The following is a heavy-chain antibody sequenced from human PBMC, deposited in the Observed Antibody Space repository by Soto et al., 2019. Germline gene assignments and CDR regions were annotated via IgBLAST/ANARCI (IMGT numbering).Heavy chain of an antibody. J-gene: IGHJ4*02. CDR3: ARSDHVDRYFHY. D-gene: IGHD3-16*01. Sequence: QVELVQSGPEVKKPGASVKVSCKASGYSFTNYAIGWVRQAPGQGLEWVGWISPFHGDTNYAQNFQGRITVTTDSSTSTAYMDLGRLRSDDTAVYYCARSDHVDRYFHYRGQGTRITVSS. CDR1: GYSFTNYA. V-gene: IGHV1-18*01. CDR2: ISPFHGDT.